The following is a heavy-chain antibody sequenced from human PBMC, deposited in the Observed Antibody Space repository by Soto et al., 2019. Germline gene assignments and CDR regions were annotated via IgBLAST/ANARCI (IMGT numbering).Heavy chain of an antibody. CDR2: IYYSGTT. D-gene: IGHD5-12*01. CDR3: AASWVGCGGFNYYGMDV. J-gene: IGHJ6*02. CDR1: GGSISSGGYY. Sequence: QVQLQESGPGLVKPSQTLSLTCTVSGGSISSGGYYWNWIRQHPGKGLEWIGYIYYSGTTYYNPSLKSRVTISVDTSKNQFSLRLSSVSAADTAVYYCAASWVGCGGFNYYGMDVWGQGTTVTVSS. V-gene: IGHV4-31*03.